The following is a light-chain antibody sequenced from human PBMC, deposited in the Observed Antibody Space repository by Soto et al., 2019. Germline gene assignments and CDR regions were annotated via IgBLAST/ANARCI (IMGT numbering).Light chain of an antibody. CDR1: QNIRNY. CDR2: AAS. J-gene: IGKJ2*01. V-gene: IGKV1-39*01. CDR3: QQIHSTSSYT. Sequence: DIQMTQSPSSLSASVGDRVTITCRASQNIRNYLNWYQQRPGKTPNLLVYAASNLRGGVPSRFSGSGSGTGFTLTISTLQPEDFATYYCQQIHSTSSYTFGQGTRVDIK.